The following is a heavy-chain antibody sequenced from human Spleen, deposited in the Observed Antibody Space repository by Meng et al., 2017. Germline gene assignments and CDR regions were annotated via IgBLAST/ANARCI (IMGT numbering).Heavy chain of an antibody. V-gene: IGHV4-34*01. CDR2: INHSGST. Sequence: QVQLQQWGAGLLKPSETLSLTCAVYGGSFSGYYWNWIRQSPGKGLEWIGEINHSGSTNYNPSLKSRVTISVDTSKNQFSLKLSSVTAADTAVYYRARGFWVVREIIITPLDYWGQGSLVTVSS. J-gene: IGHJ4*02. CDR3: ARGFWVVREIIITPLDY. CDR1: GGSFSGYY. D-gene: IGHD3-10*01.